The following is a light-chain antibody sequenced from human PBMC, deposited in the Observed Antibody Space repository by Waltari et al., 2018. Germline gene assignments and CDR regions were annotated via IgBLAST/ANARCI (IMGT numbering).Light chain of an antibody. V-gene: IGLV2-14*03. CDR1: SSDVGGFNY. J-gene: IGLJ2*01. CDR3: NSYSDSNSLVV. Sequence: QSALTQPASVSGSPGQSITISCTGTSSDVGGFNYVSWFQQHPGKAPKLIIFDVTNRPSGVSNRFAGSKSGHPASLTISGLQADDEAHYFCNSYSDSNSLVVFGGGTRLTVL. CDR2: DVT.